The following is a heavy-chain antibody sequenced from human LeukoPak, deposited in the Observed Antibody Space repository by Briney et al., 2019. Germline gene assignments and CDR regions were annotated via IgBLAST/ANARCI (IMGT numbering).Heavy chain of an antibody. Sequence: GGSLRLSCAASGFTFSSYSMNWVRQAPGKGLEWVSYISSSSSTIYYADSVKGRFTISRDNAKNSLYLQMNSLRDEDTAVYYCARAFRRLTYNWFDPWGQGTLVTVSS. CDR2: ISSSSSTI. D-gene: IGHD6-19*01. J-gene: IGHJ5*02. CDR1: GFTFSSYS. CDR3: ARAFRRLTYNWFDP. V-gene: IGHV3-48*02.